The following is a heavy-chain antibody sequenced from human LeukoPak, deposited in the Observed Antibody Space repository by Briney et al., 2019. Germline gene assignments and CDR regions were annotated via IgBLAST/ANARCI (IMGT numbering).Heavy chain of an antibody. CDR2: IKQDGSEK. CDR1: GFTFSSYW. J-gene: IGHJ4*02. CDR3: ASPDCSGGSCSSYYFDY. D-gene: IGHD2-15*01. Sequence: PGGSLRLSCAASGFTFSSYWMSWVRQAPGKGLEWVANIKQDGSEKYYVDSVKGRFTISRDNAKNSLYLQMSSLRAEDTAVYYCASPDCSGGSCSSYYFDYWGQGTLVTVSS. V-gene: IGHV3-7*01.